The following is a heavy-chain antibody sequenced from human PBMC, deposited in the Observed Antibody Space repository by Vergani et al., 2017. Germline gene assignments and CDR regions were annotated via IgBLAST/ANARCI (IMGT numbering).Heavy chain of an antibody. CDR3: ARDPGGSGYIGGMDV. V-gene: IGHV1-2*02. CDR2: INPNSGGT. CDR1: GGTFSSYA. D-gene: IGHD3-3*01. J-gene: IGHJ6*02. Sequence: QVQLVQSGAEVKKPGASVKVSCKASGGTFSSYAISWVRQAPGQGLEWMGWINPNSGGTNYAQKFQGRVTMTRDTSISTAYMELSRLRSDDTAVYYCARDPGGSGYIGGMDVWGQGTTVTVSS.